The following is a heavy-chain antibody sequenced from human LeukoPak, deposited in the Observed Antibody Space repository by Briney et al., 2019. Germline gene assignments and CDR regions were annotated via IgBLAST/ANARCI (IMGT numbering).Heavy chain of an antibody. Sequence: GRSLRLSCAASGFTFDDYAMHWVRQAPGKGLEWVSGISWNSGSIGYADSVKGRFTISRDNAKNSLYLQMNSLRAEDTALYYCAKTSGPMITFGGVIVTNYYFDYWGQGTLVTVSS. CDR1: GFTFDDYA. CDR3: AKTSGPMITFGGVIVTNYYFDY. V-gene: IGHV3-9*01. D-gene: IGHD3-16*02. CDR2: ISWNSGSI. J-gene: IGHJ4*02.